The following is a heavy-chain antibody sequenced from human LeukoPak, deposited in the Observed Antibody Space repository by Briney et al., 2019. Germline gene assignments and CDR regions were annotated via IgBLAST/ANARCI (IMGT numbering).Heavy chain of an antibody. CDR3: AREAITMIGRYFDY. D-gene: IGHD3-22*01. V-gene: IGHV3-53*01. J-gene: IGHJ4*02. Sequence: GGSLRLSCAASGFTVSSNYMSWVRQAPGKGLEWVSVIYSGGSTYYADSVKGRFTISRDNSKNTLYLQMNSLRAEDTAVYYCAREAITMIGRYFDYWGQGTLVTVSS. CDR1: GFTVSSNY. CDR2: IYSGGST.